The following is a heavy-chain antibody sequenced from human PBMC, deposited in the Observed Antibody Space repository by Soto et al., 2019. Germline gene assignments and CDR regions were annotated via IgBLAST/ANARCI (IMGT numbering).Heavy chain of an antibody. CDR3: AREGYCNSTSCFDY. CDR1: GYTFTNYA. J-gene: IGHJ4*02. V-gene: IGHV1-3*01. CDR2: IIAGNGNT. D-gene: IGHD2-2*01. Sequence: ASVKVSCKASGYTFTNYAMHWVRQAPGQRLEWMGWIIAGNGNTKYSQKFQGRVTITRDTSASTAYMELRSLRSADTAVYYCAREGYCNSTSCFDYWGQGTLVTVSS.